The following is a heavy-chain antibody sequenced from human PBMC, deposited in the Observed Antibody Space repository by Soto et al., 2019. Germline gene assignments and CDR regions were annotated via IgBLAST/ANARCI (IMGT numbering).Heavy chain of an antibody. J-gene: IGHJ4*02. CDR3: AKDPPTTVTTGVSLS. CDR1: IETVYIYV. V-gene: IGHV3-23*01. Sequence: PAGSMDISRAASIETVYIYVMGGVRKDKGKGLEWVSAISGSGGSTYYADSVKGRFTISRDNSKNTLYLQMNSLRAEDTAVYYCAKDPPTTVTTGVSLSWGQGTLV. CDR2: ISGSGGST. D-gene: IGHD4-4*01.